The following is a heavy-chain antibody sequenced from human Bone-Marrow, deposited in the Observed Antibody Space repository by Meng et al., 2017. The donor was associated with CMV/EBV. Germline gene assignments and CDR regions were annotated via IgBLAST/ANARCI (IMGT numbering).Heavy chain of an antibody. Sequence: ASVKVSCKASGYTFTSYDINWVRQAPGQGLEWMGWISAYNGNTNYAQKLQGRVTMTTDTSTSTAYVELRSLRSDDTAVYYCAREGYCSSTSCSFDYWGQGTLVTVSS. J-gene: IGHJ4*02. V-gene: IGHV1-18*01. CDR3: AREGYCSSTSCSFDY. D-gene: IGHD2-2*01. CDR1: GYTFTSYD. CDR2: ISAYNGNT.